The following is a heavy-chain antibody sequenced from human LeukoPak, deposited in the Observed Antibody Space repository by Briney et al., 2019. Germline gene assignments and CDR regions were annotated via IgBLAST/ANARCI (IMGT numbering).Heavy chain of an antibody. CDR3: ARFGKNYYDSRPNDY. J-gene: IGHJ4*02. CDR2: IYYSGST. V-gene: IGHV4-59*08. D-gene: IGHD3-22*01. CDR1: GGSISSYY. Sequence: PSETLSLTCTVSGGSISSYYWSWIRQPPGKGLEWIGYIYYSGSTNYNPSLKSRVTISVDTSKNQFSLKLSSVTAADTAVYYCARFGKNYYDSRPNDYWGQGTLVTVSS.